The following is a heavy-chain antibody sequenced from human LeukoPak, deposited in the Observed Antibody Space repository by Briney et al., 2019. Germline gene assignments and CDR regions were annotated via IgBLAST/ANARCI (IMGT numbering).Heavy chain of an antibody. D-gene: IGHD6-19*01. Sequence: SETLSLTCAVYGGSFSGYYWSWIRQPPGKGLEWIGEINHSGSTNYNPSLNSRVTISLDTSKNQFSLKLSSVTAADTAMYYCARGVDSGWPHFDYWGQGTQVAVSS. CDR1: GGSFSGYY. CDR3: ARGVDSGWPHFDY. V-gene: IGHV4-34*01. J-gene: IGHJ4*02. CDR2: INHSGST.